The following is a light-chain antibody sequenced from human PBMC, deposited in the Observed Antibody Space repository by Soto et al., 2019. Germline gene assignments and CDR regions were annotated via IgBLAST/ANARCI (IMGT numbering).Light chain of an antibody. Sequence: DIQMTQSPSSLSASVGDRVTITCQASHDITSYLNWYQHKPGKAPKLLIYDASILEAGVPSRFSGSGSGTYFAFTISSLQPEDVATYYWQKCDYLPIFGPGTTVDFK. V-gene: IGKV1-33*01. J-gene: IGKJ3*01. CDR3: QKCDYLPI. CDR1: HDITSY. CDR2: DAS.